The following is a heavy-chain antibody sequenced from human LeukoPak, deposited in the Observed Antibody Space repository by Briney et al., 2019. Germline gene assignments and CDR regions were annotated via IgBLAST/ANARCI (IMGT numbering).Heavy chain of an antibody. V-gene: IGHV3-43*01. CDR3: AKAGMGATLYYGMDV. CDR1: GFTFDDYT. J-gene: IGHJ6*02. D-gene: IGHD1-26*01. Sequence: GGSLRLSCAASGFTFDDYTMHWVRQVPGKGLEWVSLISWDGGSTSYADSVKGRFTISRDNSKNSLYLQMNSLRTEDTALYYCAKAGMGATLYYGMDVRGQGTTVTVSS. CDR2: ISWDGGST.